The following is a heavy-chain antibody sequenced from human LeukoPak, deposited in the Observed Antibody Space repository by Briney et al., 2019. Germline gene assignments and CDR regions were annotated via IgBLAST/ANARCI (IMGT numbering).Heavy chain of an antibody. J-gene: IGHJ3*02. Sequence: PGGSLRLSCAASGFTFSTYEMNWVRQAPGKGLEWVADMNADGSVKVYVDSVKGRFTTSRDNAKNLVYLQMDSLRVEDTAVYYCARDPQHGALDIWGQGTMVTVSS. CDR2: MNADGSVK. V-gene: IGHV3-7*01. CDR3: ARDPQHGALDI. CDR1: GFTFSTYE. D-gene: IGHD6-13*01.